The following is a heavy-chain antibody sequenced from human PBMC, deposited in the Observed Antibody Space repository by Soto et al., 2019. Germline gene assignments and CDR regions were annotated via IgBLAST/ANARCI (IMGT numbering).Heavy chain of an antibody. Sequence: QVQLQESGPGLVKPSETLSLTCTVSGGSISSYYWSWIRQPPGKGLEWIGYIYYSGSTNYNPSLKGRVTISVDTSKNQFSLKLSSVTAADTAVYYCARIKRVPAATGDWFDPWGQGTLVTVSS. D-gene: IGHD2-2*01. J-gene: IGHJ5*02. CDR3: ARIKRVPAATGDWFDP. V-gene: IGHV4-59*08. CDR1: GGSISSYY. CDR2: IYYSGST.